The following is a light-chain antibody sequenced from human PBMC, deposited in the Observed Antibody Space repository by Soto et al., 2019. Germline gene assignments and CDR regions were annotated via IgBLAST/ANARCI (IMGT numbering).Light chain of an antibody. CDR3: QQRSNWPPEFT. Sequence: EIVLTQSPATLSLSPGEGVTLSCRASQSVSSYLAWYQQKPGQAPRLLIYDAFNRATGIPDRFSGSGSGTDFTLPISSLEPEDFAVDYCQQRSNWPPEFTFGQGTKLEI. V-gene: IGKV3-11*01. CDR2: DAF. J-gene: IGKJ2*01. CDR1: QSVSSY.